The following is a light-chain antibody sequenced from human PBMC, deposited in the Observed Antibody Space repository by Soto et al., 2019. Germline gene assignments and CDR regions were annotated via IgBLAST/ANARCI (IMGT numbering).Light chain of an antibody. CDR3: QRYTYSPWT. V-gene: IGKV3-20*01. Sequence: EVVLTQSPGTLSLSPGGRATLSCRTSQTISSSYLGWYQQKPGQAPRLLIYGASSRATGIPDRFSGSGSGTDFTLTISRLEAEDFAVYYCQRYTYSPWTFGQGTKVDIK. CDR2: GAS. J-gene: IGKJ1*01. CDR1: QTISSSY.